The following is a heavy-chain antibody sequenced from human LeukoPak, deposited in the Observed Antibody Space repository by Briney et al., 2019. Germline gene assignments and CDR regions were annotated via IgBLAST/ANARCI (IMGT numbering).Heavy chain of an antibody. Sequence: ASVKVSSKASGYTFTSYGISWVRQAPGQGLEWMGWISAYNGNTNYAQKLQGRVTMTTDTSTSTAYMELRSLRSDDTAVYYCARSNLNYYDSSGYRGGFDYWGQGTLVTVSS. D-gene: IGHD3-22*01. J-gene: IGHJ4*02. V-gene: IGHV1-18*01. CDR1: GYTFTSYG. CDR2: ISAYNGNT. CDR3: ARSNLNYYDSSGYRGGFDY.